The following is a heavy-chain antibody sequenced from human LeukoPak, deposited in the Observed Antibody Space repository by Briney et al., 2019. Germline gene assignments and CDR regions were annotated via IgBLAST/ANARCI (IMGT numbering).Heavy chain of an antibody. Sequence: GGSLRLSCAASGFTFSSYWMHWVRQAPGKGLVWVSRINSDGSSTSYADSVKGRFTISRDNAKNTLYLQMNSLRAEDTAVYYCARVAVAGSEYWYFDLWGRGTLVTVSS. CDR2: INSDGSST. D-gene: IGHD6-19*01. J-gene: IGHJ2*01. CDR1: GFTFSSYW. CDR3: ARVAVAGSEYWYFDL. V-gene: IGHV3-74*01.